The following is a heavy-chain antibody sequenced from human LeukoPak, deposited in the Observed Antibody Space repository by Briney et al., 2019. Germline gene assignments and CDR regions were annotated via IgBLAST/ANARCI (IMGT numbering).Heavy chain of an antibody. J-gene: IGHJ4*02. Sequence: PGGSLRLSCEASGFSFSNYWMTWVRQAPGKGLEWVADINQNGGQSYYVDSVKGRFTLSRDNAKNSLFLQLNSLRAEDTAAYYCVKNSGWYCLDYWGRGITVIVSS. D-gene: IGHD6-13*01. V-gene: IGHV3-7*03. CDR1: GFSFSNYW. CDR2: INQNGGQS. CDR3: VKNSGWYCLDY.